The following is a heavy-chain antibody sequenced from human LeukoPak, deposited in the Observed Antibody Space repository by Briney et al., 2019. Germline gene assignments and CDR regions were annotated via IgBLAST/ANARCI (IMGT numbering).Heavy chain of an antibody. V-gene: IGHV3-7*05. CDR2: INQDGSVR. J-gene: IGHJ4*02. CDR3: ARARGGSNSDY. CDR1: GFTFSSYW. Sequence: GGSLRLSCAASGFTFSSYWMRWVRQAPGKGLDWVASINQDGSVRYYVDSVKGRFTISRDNAKNSLYLQMNSLRADDTAVYYCARARGGSNSDYWGQGTLVTVSS. D-gene: IGHD1-26*01.